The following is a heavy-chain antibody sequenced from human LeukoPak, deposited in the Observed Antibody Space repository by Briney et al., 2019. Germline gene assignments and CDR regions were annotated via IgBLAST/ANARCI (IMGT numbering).Heavy chain of an antibody. CDR2: ISSNGDNT. CDR3: VRGTGY. CDR1: GVTLSTYV. J-gene: IGHJ4*02. V-gene: IGHV3-64D*06. Sequence: GGSLRLSCSVSGVTLSTYVMHWVRQAPGKGLEYVSAISSNGDNTYYADSVKGRFTISRDNSKNTLYLQMSSLRADDTAVYYCVRGTGYWGQATLVTVSS.